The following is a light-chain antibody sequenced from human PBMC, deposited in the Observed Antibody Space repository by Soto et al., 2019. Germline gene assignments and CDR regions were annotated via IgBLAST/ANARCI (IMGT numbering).Light chain of an antibody. CDR2: RNN. Sequence: QSVLTQPPSASGTPGQRVTISCSGSSSNIESNYVYWYQQLPGTAPKLLIYRNNQRPSGVPDRFSGSKSGTSASLANSGLRSEDEADYYCAAWDGSLSGVVFGGGTKLTVL. J-gene: IGLJ2*01. CDR3: AAWDGSLSGVV. V-gene: IGLV1-47*01. CDR1: SSNIESNY.